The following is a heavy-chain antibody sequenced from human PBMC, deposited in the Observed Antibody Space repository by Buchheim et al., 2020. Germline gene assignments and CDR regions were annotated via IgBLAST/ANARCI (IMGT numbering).Heavy chain of an antibody. D-gene: IGHD3-16*01. CDR3: ARRRGGSSYMDV. J-gene: IGHJ6*03. CDR1: GGSISDNY. Sequence: QLQLQESGPGLVKPSETLSLTCTVSGGSISDNYWGWIRQPPGKGLEWIGNIYYSGSTYYNPSLKSRVTISVDTSKKQFSLNLSSVTAADTAVYYCARRRGGSSYMDVWGKGTT. V-gene: IGHV4-39*01. CDR2: IYYSGST.